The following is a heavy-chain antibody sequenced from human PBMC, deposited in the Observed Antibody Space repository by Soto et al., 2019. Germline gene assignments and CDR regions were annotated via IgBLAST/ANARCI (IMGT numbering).Heavy chain of an antibody. CDR1: GGSISSGCYY. J-gene: IGHJ5*01. D-gene: IGHD6-13*01. Sequence: SETLSLTCTVSGGSISSGCYYWIWIPQHPGKGLEWIGYIFYSGTTYHNPSLKSRVTLSVDTSKNQFSLKLGSVTAADTAVYYCASSIDSWGQGTLVTVSS. CDR2: IFYSGTT. CDR3: ASSIDS. V-gene: IGHV4-31*03.